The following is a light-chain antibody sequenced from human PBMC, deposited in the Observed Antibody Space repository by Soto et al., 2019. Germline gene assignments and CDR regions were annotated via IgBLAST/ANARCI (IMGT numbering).Light chain of an antibody. Sequence: DIQMTQSPSTLSGSVGDRVTITCRASQTISSWLAWYQQKPGKAPKLLIYKASTLKSGVPSRFSGSGSGTEFTLTISSLEPEDFALYYCQQRNTWPPITFGQGTRLEI. CDR2: KAS. CDR1: QTISSW. J-gene: IGKJ5*01. CDR3: QQRNTWPPIT. V-gene: IGKV1-5*03.